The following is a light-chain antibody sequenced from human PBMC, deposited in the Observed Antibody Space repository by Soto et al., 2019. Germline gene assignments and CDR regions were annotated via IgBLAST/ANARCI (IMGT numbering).Light chain of an antibody. Sequence: DIQMTQSPSTLSASVGDRVTITCRASQSISSWLAWYQQKPGKGPKILIYKASSLETGVPSRFSGSGSGTEFTLTISSLQPDDFATYYCQQYAVYPWTVGQGTKVEI. CDR1: QSISSW. V-gene: IGKV1-5*03. CDR2: KAS. J-gene: IGKJ1*01. CDR3: QQYAVYPWT.